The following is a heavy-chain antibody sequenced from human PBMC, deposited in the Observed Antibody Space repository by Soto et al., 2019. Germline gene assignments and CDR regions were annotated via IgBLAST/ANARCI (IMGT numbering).Heavy chain of an antibody. D-gene: IGHD2-2*02. J-gene: IGHJ4*02. CDR3: ATYTSLDY. CDR2: IYSGGST. Sequence: EVQLVETGGGLIQPGGSLRLSCAASGFTVSNNYMSWVRQAPGKGLEWVSLIYSGGSTFYADAVKGRFTISRDNSKNTLFLQMNSLRAEDTAVYFCATYTSLDYWGQGTLVTVSS. V-gene: IGHV3-53*02. CDR1: GFTVSNNY.